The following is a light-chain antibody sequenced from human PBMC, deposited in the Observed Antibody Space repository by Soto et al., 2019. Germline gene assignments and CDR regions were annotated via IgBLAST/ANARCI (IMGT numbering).Light chain of an antibody. V-gene: IGLV2-14*01. CDR2: EVS. CDR1: SSDVGGYNY. Sequence: QSALTQPASVSGSPGQSITISCTGTSSDVGGYNYVSWYQQYPGKAPKLMIFEVSNRPSGVSNRFSGPKSGNTASLTISGLQAEDEADYYCSSYTTSSTVFGGGTKLTVL. CDR3: SSYTTSSTV. J-gene: IGLJ2*01.